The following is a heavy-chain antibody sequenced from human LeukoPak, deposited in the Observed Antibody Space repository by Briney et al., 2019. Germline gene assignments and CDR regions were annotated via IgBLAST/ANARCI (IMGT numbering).Heavy chain of an antibody. V-gene: IGHV3-66*02. J-gene: IGHJ3*01. CDR1: GFTVSSNY. D-gene: IGHD3-22*01. Sequence: HPGGSLRLSCAASGFTVSSNYMSWVRQAPGKGLEWVSVIYSGGSTYHADSVKGRFTISRDNSKNTLYLQMNSLRAEDTAVYYCAREPIYYYDSSGYVDAWGQGTMVTVSS. CDR2: IYSGGST. CDR3: AREPIYYYDSSGYVDA.